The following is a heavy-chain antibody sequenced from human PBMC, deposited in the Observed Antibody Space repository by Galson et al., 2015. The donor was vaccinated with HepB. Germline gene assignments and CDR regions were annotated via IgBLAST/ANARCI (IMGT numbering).Heavy chain of an antibody. CDR2: ISSSSSYI. Sequence: SLRLSCAASGFTFSSYSMNWVRQAPGKGLEWVSSISSSSSYIYYADSVKGRFTISRDNAKNSLYLQMNSLRAEDTAVYYCARDFPAQYCSGGSCYSWGGYFGYWGQGTLVTVSS. CDR3: ARDFPAQYCSGGSCYSWGGYFGY. CDR1: GFTFSSYS. V-gene: IGHV3-21*01. J-gene: IGHJ4*02. D-gene: IGHD2-15*01.